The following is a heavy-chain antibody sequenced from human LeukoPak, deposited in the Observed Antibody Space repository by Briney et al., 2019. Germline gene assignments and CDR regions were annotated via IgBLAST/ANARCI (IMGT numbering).Heavy chain of an antibody. CDR2: IYHSGST. CDR3: ARTGAFDI. CDR1: GYSISSGYY. D-gene: IGHD7-27*01. Sequence: SETLSLTCAVSGYSISSGYYWGWIRQPPGKGLEWIGSIYHSGSTYYNPSLKSRVIISVDTSKNQFSLKLSSVTAADTAVYYCARTGAFDIWGQGTMVTVSS. V-gene: IGHV4-38-2*01. J-gene: IGHJ3*02.